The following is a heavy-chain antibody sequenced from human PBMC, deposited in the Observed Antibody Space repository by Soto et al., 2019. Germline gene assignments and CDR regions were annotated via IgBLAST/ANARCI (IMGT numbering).Heavy chain of an antibody. CDR3: ARAQAAYDFWSGYYIGGYYMDV. J-gene: IGHJ6*03. D-gene: IGHD3-3*01. CDR1: GGSISSYY. V-gene: IGHV4-59*01. Sequence: PSETLSLTCTVSGGSISSYYWSWIRQPPGKGLEWIGYIYYSGSTNYNPSLKSRVTISVDTSKNQFSLKLSSVTAADTAVYYCARAQAAYDFWSGYYIGGYYMDVWGKGTTVTVSS. CDR2: IYYSGST.